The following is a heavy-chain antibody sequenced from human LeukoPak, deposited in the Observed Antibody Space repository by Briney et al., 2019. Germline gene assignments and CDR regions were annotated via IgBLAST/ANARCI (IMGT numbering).Heavy chain of an antibody. D-gene: IGHD6-19*01. CDR2: INPSGGST. J-gene: IGHJ4*02. Sequence: ASVKVSCKASGYTFTSYYIHWVRQAPGQGLEWMGIINPSGGSTSYAQKLQGRVTMTRDTSTSTVYMELSSLRSEDTAVYYCARDRGAVATSTYFDYWGRGTLVTVSS. CDR1: GYTFTSYY. V-gene: IGHV1-46*01. CDR3: ARDRGAVATSTYFDY.